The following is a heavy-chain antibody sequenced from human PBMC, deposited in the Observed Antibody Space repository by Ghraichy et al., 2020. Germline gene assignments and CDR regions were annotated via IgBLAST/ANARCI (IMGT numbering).Heavy chain of an antibody. Sequence: GGSLRLSCAASGFTFSGYWMSWVRQAPGKGLEWVANIKQDGSEQYYVDSVKGRFTISRDNAKNSLFLQMNSLRAEDTAVYYCARDLSHYNILTGYYRGNWLDPWGQGTLVTVSS. CDR2: IKQDGSEQ. D-gene: IGHD3-9*01. J-gene: IGHJ5*02. V-gene: IGHV3-7*03. CDR3: ARDLSHYNILTGYYRGNWLDP. CDR1: GFTFSGYW.